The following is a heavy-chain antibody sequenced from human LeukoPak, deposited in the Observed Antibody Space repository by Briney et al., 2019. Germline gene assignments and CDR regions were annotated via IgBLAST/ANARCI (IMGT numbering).Heavy chain of an antibody. CDR1: GGSINNYY. D-gene: IGHD4-17*01. CDR2: ICYSGSN. J-gene: IGHJ5*02. CDR3: ARHRPKEAVTTSNWFDP. V-gene: IGHV4-59*08. Sequence: PSETLSLTCTVSGGSINNYYWSWIRQPPGKGLEWIGYICYSGSNYYNPSLKSRVTISVDTSKNQFSLKLSSVTAADTAVYYCARHRPKEAVTTSNWFDPWGQGTLVTVSS.